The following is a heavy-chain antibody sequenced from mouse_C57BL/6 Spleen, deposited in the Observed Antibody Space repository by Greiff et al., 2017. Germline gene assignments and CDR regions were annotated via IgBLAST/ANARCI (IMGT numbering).Heavy chain of an antibody. Sequence: QVQLKQSGAELVRPGASVKLSCKASGYTFTDYYINWVKQRPGQGLEWIARLYPGSGNTYYNEKFKGKATLTAEKSSSTAYMQLSSLTSEDSAVYFCARAGYFTGYFDYWGQGTTLTVSS. J-gene: IGHJ2*01. CDR2: LYPGSGNT. CDR1: GYTFTDYY. CDR3: ARAGYFTGYFDY. V-gene: IGHV1-76*01.